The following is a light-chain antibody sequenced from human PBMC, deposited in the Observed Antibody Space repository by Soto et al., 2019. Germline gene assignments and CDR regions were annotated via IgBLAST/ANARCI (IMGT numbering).Light chain of an antibody. CDR3: QSYDSSLSGGVV. V-gene: IGLV1-40*01. CDR1: SSNIGAGYD. J-gene: IGLJ2*01. Sequence: QSVLTQPPSVSGAPGQRVTISCTGSSSNIGAGYDVHWYQQLPGTAPKLLIYGNSNRPSGVPDRFSGSKSGTSASLAITGLQAEDEADYYCQSYDSSLSGGVVFGGGT. CDR2: GNS.